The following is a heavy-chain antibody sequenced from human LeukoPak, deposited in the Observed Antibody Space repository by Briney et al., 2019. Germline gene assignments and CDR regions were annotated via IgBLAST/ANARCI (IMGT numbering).Heavy chain of an antibody. CDR3: ATYEITILGVAFDY. CDR2: VDPEDGET. Sequence: ASVKVSCKVSGYTFTDYYMHWVQQAPGKGLEWMGLVDPEDGETIYAEKFQGRVTITADTSTDTAYMELSSLRSEDTAVYYCATYEITILGVAFDYWGQGALVTVSS. V-gene: IGHV1-69-2*01. D-gene: IGHD3-3*01. J-gene: IGHJ4*02. CDR1: GYTFTDYY.